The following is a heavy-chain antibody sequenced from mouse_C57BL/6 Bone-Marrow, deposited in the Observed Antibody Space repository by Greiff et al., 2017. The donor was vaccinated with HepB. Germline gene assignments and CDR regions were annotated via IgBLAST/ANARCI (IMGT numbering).Heavy chain of an antibody. Sequence: EVQLVESGGDLVKPGGSLKLSCAASGFTFSSYGMSWVRQTPDKRLEWVATISSGGSYTYYPDSVKGRFTISRDNAKNTLYLQMSSLKSEDTAMYYCARHYGLSWFAYWGQGTLVTVSA. D-gene: IGHD1-2*01. V-gene: IGHV5-6*01. J-gene: IGHJ3*01. CDR3: ARHYGLSWFAY. CDR1: GFTFSSYG. CDR2: ISSGGSYT.